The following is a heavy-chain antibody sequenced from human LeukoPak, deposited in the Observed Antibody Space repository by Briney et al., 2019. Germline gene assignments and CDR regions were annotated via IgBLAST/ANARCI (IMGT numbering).Heavy chain of an antibody. J-gene: IGHJ4*02. CDR3: ARDGGYGSYFDY. Sequence: GGSLRLSCAASGFTFSSYWMSWVRQAPGKGLEWVANIKQDGSERYYVDSVKGRFTISRDNAKNSLYLQMNSLRAEDTAVYYCARDGGYGSYFDYWPPGTLVTVSS. CDR2: IKQDGSER. V-gene: IGHV3-7*01. CDR1: GFTFSSYW. D-gene: IGHD5-12*01.